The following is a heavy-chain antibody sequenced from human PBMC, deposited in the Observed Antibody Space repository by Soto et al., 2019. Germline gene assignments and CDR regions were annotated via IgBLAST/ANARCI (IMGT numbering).Heavy chain of an antibody. CDR2: ISAYNGNT. Sequence: ASVKVSCKASGYTFTSYGINWVRQAPGQGLEWMGWISAYNGNTNYAQKLQGRVTMTTDTSTSTAHMELRSLRSDDTAVYYCASDGGDSDAFDIWGQGTMVTVSS. CDR3: ASDGGDSDAFDI. D-gene: IGHD2-21*02. V-gene: IGHV1-18*01. J-gene: IGHJ3*02. CDR1: GYTFTSYG.